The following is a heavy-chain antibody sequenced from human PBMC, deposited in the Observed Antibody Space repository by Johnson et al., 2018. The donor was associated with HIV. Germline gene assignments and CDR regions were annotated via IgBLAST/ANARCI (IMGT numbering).Heavy chain of an antibody. Sequence: VQLVESGGGVVQPGRSLRLSCAASGFTFDDYAMHWVRQAPGKGLEWVSGISWNSGSIGYADSVKGRFTISRDNAKNSLYLQMNSLRAEDTAVYYCARDRIRSSHAFDIWGQGTMVTVSS. CDR1: GFTFDDYA. CDR2: ISWNSGSI. CDR3: ARDRIRSSHAFDI. J-gene: IGHJ3*02. V-gene: IGHV3-9*01. D-gene: IGHD6-6*01.